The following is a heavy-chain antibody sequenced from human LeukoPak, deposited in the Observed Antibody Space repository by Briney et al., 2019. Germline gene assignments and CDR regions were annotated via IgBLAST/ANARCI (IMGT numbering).Heavy chain of an antibody. V-gene: IGHV4-39*01. J-gene: IGHJ6*03. D-gene: IGHD3-16*01. CDR3: ARLDYDYYMDV. CDR2: IYYSGST. Sequence: SETLSLTCTVSGGSISSSSYYWGWIRQPPGKGLEWIGSIYYSGSTYYNPSLKSRVTISVDTSKNQFSLKLSSVTAADTAVYYCARLDYDYYMDVWGKGTTVTVSS. CDR1: GGSISSSSYY.